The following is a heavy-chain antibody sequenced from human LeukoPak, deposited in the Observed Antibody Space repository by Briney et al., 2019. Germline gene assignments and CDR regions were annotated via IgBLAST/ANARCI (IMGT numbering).Heavy chain of an antibody. J-gene: IGHJ3*02. CDR3: ARDLLSTTRYYYDDAFDI. Sequence: ASVKVSCKASGGTFSSYAISWERQAPGQGLEWMGGIIPIFGTANYAQKFQGRVTITTDESTSTAYMELSSLRSEDTAVYYCARDLLSTTRYYYDDAFDIWGQGTMVTVSS. V-gene: IGHV1-69*05. CDR1: GGTFSSYA. CDR2: IIPIFGTA. D-gene: IGHD3-22*01.